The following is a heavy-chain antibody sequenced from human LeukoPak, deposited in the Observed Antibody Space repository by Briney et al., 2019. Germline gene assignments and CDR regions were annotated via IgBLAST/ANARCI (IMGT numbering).Heavy chain of an antibody. Sequence: PSETLSLTCAVYGGSFSGYYCSWIRQPQGKGQELIGEINHSGSTNNNPSLKSRVTISVDTSKNQFSLKLSSVTAADTAVYYCARSSYGYRNYYYHMDVWGRGTTVTVSS. D-gene: IGHD5-18*01. CDR1: GGSFSGYY. CDR2: INHSGST. V-gene: IGHV4-34*01. J-gene: IGHJ6*03. CDR3: ARSSYGYRNYYYHMDV.